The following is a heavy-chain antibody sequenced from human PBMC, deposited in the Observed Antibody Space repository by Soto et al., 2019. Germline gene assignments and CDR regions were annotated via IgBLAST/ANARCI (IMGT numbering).Heavy chain of an antibody. J-gene: IGHJ4*02. Sequence: VQVLESGGDLAQPGGSLRLSCAASGFSFSSYAMSWVRQSPGKGLEWVSSISRSGNSTYSADSVRGRFTISRDNSMNSLYLQMCSLRAEDTAVYYCAKDAKILDWLPTSYYYDFWGRGALVTVSS. CDR3: AKDAKILDWLPTSYYYDF. V-gene: IGHV3-23*01. CDR2: ISRSGNST. CDR1: GFSFSSYA. D-gene: IGHD3-9*01.